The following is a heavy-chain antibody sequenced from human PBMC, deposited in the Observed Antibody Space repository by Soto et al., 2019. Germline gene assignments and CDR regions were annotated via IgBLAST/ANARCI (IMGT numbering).Heavy chain of an antibody. J-gene: IGHJ4*02. V-gene: IGHV4-39*01. CDR1: GGSITSSTYY. D-gene: IGHD6-13*01. Sequence: PSETLSLTFTVSGGSITSSTYYWGWIRHSPGKGLEWIGSIYYSGSTYYNPSLKSRVTISVDTSKNQFSLKLSSVTAADTAVYYCARLSYSSSWHPIDYWGQGTLVTVYS. CDR3: ARLSYSSSWHPIDY. CDR2: IYYSGST.